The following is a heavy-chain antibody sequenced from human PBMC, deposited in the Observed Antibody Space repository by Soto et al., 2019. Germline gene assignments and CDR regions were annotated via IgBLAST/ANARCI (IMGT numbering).Heavy chain of an antibody. CDR2: SIPLFGTT. CDR3: ARSGEAYYDVLTGYYKGSWFDP. Sequence: QVQLVQSGAEVRRTGSAVKVSCKASGGYFSYYAFSWVRQGPGQGLEWMGGSIPLFGTTKYAQTFQGRVTITADESTKIVYMELSSLRSEDTAVYYCARSGEAYYDVLTGYYKGSWFDPWGQGTLVTVSS. V-gene: IGHV1-69*01. J-gene: IGHJ5*02. CDR1: GGYFSYYA. D-gene: IGHD3-9*01.